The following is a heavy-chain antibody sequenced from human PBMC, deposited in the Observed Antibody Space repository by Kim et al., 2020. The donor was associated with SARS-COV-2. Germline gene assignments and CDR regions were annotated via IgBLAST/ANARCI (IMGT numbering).Heavy chain of an antibody. CDR2: SDPEDGET. D-gene: IGHD3-3*01. Sequence: ASVKVSCKVSGYTLTELSMHWVRQAPGKGLEWMGGSDPEDGETIYAQKFQGRVTMTEDTSTDTAYMELSSLRSEDTAVYYCATVFAIFGVVYFDYWGQGTLVTVSS. J-gene: IGHJ4*02. V-gene: IGHV1-24*01. CDR3: ATVFAIFGVVYFDY. CDR1: GYTLTELS.